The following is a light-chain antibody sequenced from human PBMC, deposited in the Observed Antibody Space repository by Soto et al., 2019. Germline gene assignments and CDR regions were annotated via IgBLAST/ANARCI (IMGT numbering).Light chain of an antibody. CDR3: QQYGSSPWT. CDR2: GAS. J-gene: IGKJ1*01. Sequence: EIVLTQSPGTLSLSPGERATLSCRASQSVSSSYLAWYQQHPGQDPRLLSDGASSRATGIPDRFSGTGSGTDFTLTISRLEPEDFAVCYCQQYGSSPWTFGQGTKVDIK. CDR1: QSVSSSY. V-gene: IGKV3-20*01.